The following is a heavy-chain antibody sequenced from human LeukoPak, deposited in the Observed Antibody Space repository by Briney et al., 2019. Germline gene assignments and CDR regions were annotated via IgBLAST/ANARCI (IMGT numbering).Heavy chain of an antibody. J-gene: IGHJ3*02. CDR1: GFTFNIYA. D-gene: IGHD5-12*01. CDR2: ISYDGTNK. V-gene: IGHV3-30-3*01. Sequence: GGSLRLSCAASGFTFNIYAMHWVRQAPGKGLEWVAVISYDGTNKYYTDSVKGRFTISRDNAKNSLYLQMNSLRDEDTAVYYCARDGYSGYAFDIWGQGTMVTVSS. CDR3: ARDGYSGYAFDI.